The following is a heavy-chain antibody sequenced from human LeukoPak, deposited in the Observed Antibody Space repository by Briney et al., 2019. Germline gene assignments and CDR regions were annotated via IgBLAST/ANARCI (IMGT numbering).Heavy chain of an antibody. CDR3: AKRGDYYSYYYVMEV. D-gene: IGHD2-21*02. CDR2: ITGDGNTI. J-gene: IGHJ6*02. Sequence: GGSLRLSCADSGFTFSGYWMNWVRQAPGKGLEWVSSITGDGNTIIYADSVKGRFTISRDYSKNTLYLQMNSPRVEDTAIYYCAKRGDYYSYYYVMEVWGQGTTVIVSS. CDR1: GFTFSGYW. V-gene: IGHV3-23*01.